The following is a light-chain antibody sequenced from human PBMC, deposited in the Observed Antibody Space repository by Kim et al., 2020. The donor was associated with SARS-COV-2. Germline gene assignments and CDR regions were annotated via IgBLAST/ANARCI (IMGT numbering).Light chain of an antibody. Sequence: IQMTQSPSTLSASVGDRVTITCRARQNINSRLDWYQQKPGKAPKLLIYKASSLESGVPSRFSGSGSGTQFTLTISSLQPDDFATYNCQQYESYAKTFGQGAKVDI. J-gene: IGKJ1*01. CDR2: KAS. V-gene: IGKV1-5*03. CDR1: QNINSR. CDR3: QQYESYAKT.